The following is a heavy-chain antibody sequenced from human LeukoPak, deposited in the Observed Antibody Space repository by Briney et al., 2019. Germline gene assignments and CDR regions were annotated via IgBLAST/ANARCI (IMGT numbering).Heavy chain of an antibody. V-gene: IGHV3-33*06. CDR1: GFTFSSYG. Sequence: GGSLRLSCAASGFTFSSYGMHWVRQAPGKGREWVAVIWYDGSNKYYADSVKGRFTISRDNSKNTLYLQMNSLRAEDTAVYYCAKGVYYYDSSGHDYWGQGTLVTVSS. CDR2: IWYDGSNK. CDR3: AKGVYYYDSSGHDY. J-gene: IGHJ4*02. D-gene: IGHD3-22*01.